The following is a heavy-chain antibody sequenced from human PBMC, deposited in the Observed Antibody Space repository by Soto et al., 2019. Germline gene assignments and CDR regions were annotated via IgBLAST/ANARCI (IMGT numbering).Heavy chain of an antibody. CDR2: IYPSGAA. Sequence: SETLSLTCGISGDSIISRGYTWTWIRQPPGKGLEWIGYIYPSGAAYYNPSLKSRVTISLETSKNRFSLNVKSATAADTAVYYCARAVFSSILYIDFWGQGTTVTVSS. CDR3: ARAVFSSILYIDF. D-gene: IGHD3-10*01. V-gene: IGHV4-30-2*01. CDR1: GDSIISRGYT. J-gene: IGHJ6*03.